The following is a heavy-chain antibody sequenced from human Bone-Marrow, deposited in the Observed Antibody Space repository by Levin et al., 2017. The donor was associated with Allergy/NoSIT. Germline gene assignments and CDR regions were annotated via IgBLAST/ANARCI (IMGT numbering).Heavy chain of an antibody. V-gene: IGHV4-61*08. D-gene: IGHD5-12*01. J-gene: IGHJ4*02. CDR1: GGSVGSGGYY. Sequence: SETLSLTCIVSGGSVGSGGYYWAWIRQPPGKGLESIGYVFYTGSTNYNPALKSRVTISVDTSKNQFSLRLSSVTAAGTAVYYCARVGYSGYDLRGAFAYWGQGALITVSS. CDR3: ARVGYSGYDLRGAFAY. CDR2: VFYTGST.